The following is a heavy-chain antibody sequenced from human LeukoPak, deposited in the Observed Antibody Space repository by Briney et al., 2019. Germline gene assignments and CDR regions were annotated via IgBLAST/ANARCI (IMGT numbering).Heavy chain of an antibody. CDR2: IWYDGSNK. D-gene: IGHD1-26*01. V-gene: IGHV3-33*01. Sequence: GRSLRLSCAASGFTFSSYGMHWVRQAPGKGLEWVAVIWYDGSNKYYADSVKGRFTISRDNSKNTLYLQMNSLRAEDTAVYYCARDARLGGDYYYYYYMDVWGKGTTVTVSS. J-gene: IGHJ6*03. CDR3: ARDARLGGDYYYYYYMDV. CDR1: GFTFSSYG.